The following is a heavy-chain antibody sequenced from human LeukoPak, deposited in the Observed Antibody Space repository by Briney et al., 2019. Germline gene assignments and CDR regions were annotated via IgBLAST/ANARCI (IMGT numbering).Heavy chain of an antibody. Sequence: GGSLRLSCAASGVTLSSFAMSWARQAPGKGLEWVSGISSSGSGDNTYYADSVKGRFTISRDNAKNSLYLQMNSLRAEDTAVYYCARDRYYYDSSGYRLDYWGQGTLVTVSS. V-gene: IGHV3-21*01. CDR1: GVTLSSFA. CDR3: ARDRYYYDSSGYRLDY. J-gene: IGHJ4*02. CDR2: ISSSGSGDNT. D-gene: IGHD3-22*01.